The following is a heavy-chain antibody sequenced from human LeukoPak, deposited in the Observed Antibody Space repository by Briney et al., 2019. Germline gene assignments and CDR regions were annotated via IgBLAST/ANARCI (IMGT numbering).Heavy chain of an antibody. CDR3: ARHPSHYYDSSGYPPVGAFDI. Sequence: ESLKIPRNGSGYSFTSYWIGWVRQMPGKGLDWMGIIYPGDSDHRYRPSFQGPVTISADKSISTAYLQWSSLKASDTAMYYCARHPSHYYDSSGYPPVGAFDIWGQGTMVTVSS. V-gene: IGHV5-51*01. J-gene: IGHJ3*02. CDR2: IYPGDSDH. CDR1: GYSFTSYW. D-gene: IGHD3-22*01.